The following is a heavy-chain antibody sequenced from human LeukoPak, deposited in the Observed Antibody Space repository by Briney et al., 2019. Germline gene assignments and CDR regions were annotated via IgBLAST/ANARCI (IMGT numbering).Heavy chain of an antibody. CDR1: GYTFTSYD. Sequence: GASVKVSCKASGYTFTSYDINWVRQATGQGLEWMGWMNPNSGNTGYAQKFQGSVTMTRNTSISTAYMELSSLRSEDTDVYYCARGARTSNYFDYWGQGTLVTVSS. CDR3: ARGARTSNYFDY. CDR2: MNPNSGNT. V-gene: IGHV1-8*01. J-gene: IGHJ4*02.